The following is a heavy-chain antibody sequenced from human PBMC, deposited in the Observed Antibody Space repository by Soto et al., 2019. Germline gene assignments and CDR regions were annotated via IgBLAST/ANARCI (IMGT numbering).Heavy chain of an antibody. J-gene: IGHJ6*02. CDR3: ARAKYSESYTYYYYGMDV. CDR2: ISSSSNTI. CDR1: GFTFSSYS. D-gene: IGHD1-26*01. Sequence: EVQLVESGGGLVQPGGSLRLSCAASGFTFSSYSMNWVRQAPGKGLEWVSYISSSSNTIYYADSVKGRFTISRDNAKNSLFLQMNSLRDEDTAEYYCARAKYSESYTYYYYGMDVWGQGTTVTVSS. V-gene: IGHV3-48*02.